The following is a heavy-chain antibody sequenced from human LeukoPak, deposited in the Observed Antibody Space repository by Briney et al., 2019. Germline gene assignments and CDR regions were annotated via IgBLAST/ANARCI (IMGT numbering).Heavy chain of an antibody. J-gene: IGHJ4*02. D-gene: IGHD4-11*01. Sequence: ASVKVSCKASGYTFTSYGISWVRQAPGQGLEWMGWISAYNGNTNYAQKLQGRVTMTTDTSTSTAYMELSSLRSEDTAVYYCARDNLPGMTTDYWGQGTLVTVSS. CDR3: ARDNLPGMTTDY. CDR1: GYTFTSYG. V-gene: IGHV1-18*01. CDR2: ISAYNGNT.